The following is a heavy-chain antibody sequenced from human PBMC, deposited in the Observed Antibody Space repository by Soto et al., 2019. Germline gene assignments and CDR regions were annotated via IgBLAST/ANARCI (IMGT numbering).Heavy chain of an antibody. Sequence: EVQLLESGGGLVQPGGSLRLSCAASGFTFRTYAMNWVRQAPGNGLGWVSAISGSGGSIHYADSVKGRFTISRDNSKNTLYLQMNSLRDEDTAVYHCVKGYWKGDVWGQGTTVTVSS. V-gene: IGHV3-23*01. D-gene: IGHD1-1*01. J-gene: IGHJ6*02. CDR2: ISGSGGSI. CDR3: VKGYWKGDV. CDR1: GFTFRTYA.